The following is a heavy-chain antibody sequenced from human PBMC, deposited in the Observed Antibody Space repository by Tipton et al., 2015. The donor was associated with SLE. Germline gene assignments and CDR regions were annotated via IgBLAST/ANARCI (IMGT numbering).Heavy chain of an antibody. D-gene: IGHD6-19*01. V-gene: IGHV4-34*01. CDR3: ARGRYISGRGWFDP. CDR2: IYYSGST. J-gene: IGHJ5*02. Sequence: TLSLTCAVYGGSFSGYYWGWIRQPPGKGLEWIGSIYYSGSTYYNPSLKSRVTISVDTSKNQFSLKLSSVTAADTAVYNCARGRYISGRGWFDPWGQGTLVTVSS. CDR1: GGSFSGYY.